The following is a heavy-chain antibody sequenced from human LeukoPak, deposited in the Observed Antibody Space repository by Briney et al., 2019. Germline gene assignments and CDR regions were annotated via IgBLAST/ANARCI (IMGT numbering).Heavy chain of an antibody. CDR1: GFSLSGYW. CDR3: ARFRTWGDKAFDY. Sequence: PGGSLRLSCVASGFSLSGYWMYWVRQAPGKGLMYISRNNGDGSTTNYADVVKGRFTMSRDNVKNTLYLQMNSLRVEDTAVYYCARFRTWGDKAFDYWGQGTLVTVSS. V-gene: IGHV3-74*01. J-gene: IGHJ4*02. CDR2: NNGDGSTT. D-gene: IGHD2-21*02.